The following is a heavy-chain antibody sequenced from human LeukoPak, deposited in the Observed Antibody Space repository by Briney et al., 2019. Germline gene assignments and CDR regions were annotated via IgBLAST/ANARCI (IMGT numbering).Heavy chain of an antibody. J-gene: IGHJ4*02. CDR3: ARFGYNVGCDY. CDR1: GYSFTSYY. V-gene: IGHV1-46*01. CDR2: INPTGGST. Sequence: ASVKVSCKASGYSFTSYYMHWVRQAPGQGLAWMGIINPTGGSTNHAQNFQGRVTMTRDTSTSTVYMELSSLRSEDTAVYYCARFGYNVGCDYWGQGTLVTVSS. D-gene: IGHD5-24*01.